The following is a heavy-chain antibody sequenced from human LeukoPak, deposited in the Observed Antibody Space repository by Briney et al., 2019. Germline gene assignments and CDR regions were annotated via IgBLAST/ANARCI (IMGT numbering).Heavy chain of an antibody. CDR1: GGTFSSYA. D-gene: IGHD1-26*01. J-gene: IGHJ6*03. Sequence: ASVKVSCKASGGTFSSYAISWVRQAPGQGLEWMGGIIPIFGTANYAQKFQGRVTITTDESTSTAYMELSSLRSEDTAVYYCARASLRSGSYSPSNYYYYMDVWGKGTTVTVSS. CDR3: ARASLRSGSYSPSNYYYYMDV. CDR2: IIPIFGTA. V-gene: IGHV1-69*05.